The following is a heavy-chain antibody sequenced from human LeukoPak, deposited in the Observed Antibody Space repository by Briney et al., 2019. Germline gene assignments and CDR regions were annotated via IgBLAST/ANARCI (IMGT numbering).Heavy chain of an antibody. CDR2: ICYAVSNK. J-gene: IGHJ5*02. CDR3: VRGVGVSRFNYLDP. D-gene: IGHD1-7*01. CDR1: GFTSSSFG. V-gene: IGHV3-33*01. Sequence: GGPLTLSCAAPGFTSSSFGMHWARQAPGKGLEGGAFICYAVSNKYYVASVKGRFTISRDNSKNTLYLQMNSLRDDDTAVYYCVRGVGVSRFNYLDPWGQGTLVIVSS.